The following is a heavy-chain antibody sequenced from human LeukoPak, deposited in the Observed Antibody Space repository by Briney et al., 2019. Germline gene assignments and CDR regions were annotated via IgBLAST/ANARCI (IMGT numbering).Heavy chain of an antibody. Sequence: KTSETLSLTCTVSGGSISSYYWSWIRQPPGKGLEWIGYIYYSGITNYNPSLKSRVTISVDTSKNQFSLKLSSVTAADTAVYYCASLAVAGTNYFDYWGQGTLVTVSS. CDR3: ASLAVAGTNYFDY. D-gene: IGHD6-19*01. V-gene: IGHV4-59*08. J-gene: IGHJ4*02. CDR2: IYYSGIT. CDR1: GGSISSYY.